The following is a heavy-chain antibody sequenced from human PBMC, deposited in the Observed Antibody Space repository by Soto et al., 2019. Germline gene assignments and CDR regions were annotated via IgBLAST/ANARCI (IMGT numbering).Heavy chain of an antibody. CDR1: GYTFTSYA. CDR3: ARGYRAYYDFWSGYYNDYYYGMDV. CDR2: INAGNGNT. Sequence: QVQLVQSGAEEKKPGASVKVSCKASGYTFTSYAMHWVRQAPGQRLEWMGWINAGNGNTKYSQKFQGRVTITRDTSASTAYMELSSLRSEDTAVYYCARGYRAYYDFWSGYYNDYYYGMDVWGQGTTVTVSS. J-gene: IGHJ6*02. V-gene: IGHV1-3*05. D-gene: IGHD3-3*01.